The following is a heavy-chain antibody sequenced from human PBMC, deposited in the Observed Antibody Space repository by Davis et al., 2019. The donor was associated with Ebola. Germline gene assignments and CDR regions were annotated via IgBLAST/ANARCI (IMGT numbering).Heavy chain of an antibody. CDR3: ARGIWYCSGGSCFLYDYYGMDV. CDR1: GFTLSSYW. Sequence: PGGSLRLSCAASGFTLSSYWMSWVRQAPGKGLEWVANIKEDGSEKYYVDSVKGRYTISRDNAKNSLYLQMNSLRAEDTAVYYCARGIWYCSGGSCFLYDYYGMDVWGKGTTVTVSS. J-gene: IGHJ6*04. D-gene: IGHD2-15*01. V-gene: IGHV3-7*01. CDR2: IKEDGSEK.